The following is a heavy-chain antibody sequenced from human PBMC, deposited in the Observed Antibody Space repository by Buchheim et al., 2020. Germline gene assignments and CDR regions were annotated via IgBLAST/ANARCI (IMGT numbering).Heavy chain of an antibody. CDR3: AKGVGATSSYGMDV. CDR2: IYRDGSNT. V-gene: IGHV3-74*01. Sequence: EVQLVESGGGLVQPGGSLRLSCAASGFTFSSYWMHWVRQAPGKGLVWISLIYRDGSNTSYADSVKGRFTISRDNAKNTLYLQMNSLRAEDTAVYYCAKGVGATSSYGMDVWGQGTT. D-gene: IGHD1-26*01. J-gene: IGHJ6*02. CDR1: GFTFSSYW.